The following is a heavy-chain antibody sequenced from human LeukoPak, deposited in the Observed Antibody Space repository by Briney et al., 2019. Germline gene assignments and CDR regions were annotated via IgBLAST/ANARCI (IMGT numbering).Heavy chain of an antibody. CDR2: ISSSSSTI. Sequence: GGSLRLSCAASGFTFSSPGMNWVRQAPGKGLEWVSYISSSSSTIYYADSVKGRFTISRDNAKNSLYLQMNSLRDEDTAVYYCARVRYGDYGPFDYWGQGALVTVSS. D-gene: IGHD4-17*01. CDR3: ARVRYGDYGPFDY. J-gene: IGHJ4*02. CDR1: GFTFSSPG. V-gene: IGHV3-48*02.